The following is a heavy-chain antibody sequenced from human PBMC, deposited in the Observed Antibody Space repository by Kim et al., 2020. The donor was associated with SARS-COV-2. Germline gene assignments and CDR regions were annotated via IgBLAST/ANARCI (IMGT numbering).Heavy chain of an antibody. J-gene: IGHJ5*02. CDR2: IYYSGST. CDR3: ASRKVDLGYCSSTSCYEFDP. D-gene: IGHD2-2*01. V-gene: IGHV4-39*01. CDR1: GGSISSSSYY. Sequence: SETLSLTCTVSGGSISSSSYYWGWIRQPPGKGLEWIGSIYYSGSTYYNLSLKSRVTISVDTSKNQFSLKLSSVTAADTAVYYCASRKVDLGYCSSTSCYEFDPWGQGTLVTVSS.